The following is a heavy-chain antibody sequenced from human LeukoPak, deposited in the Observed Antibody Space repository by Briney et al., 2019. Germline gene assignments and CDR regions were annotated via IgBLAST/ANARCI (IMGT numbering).Heavy chain of an antibody. CDR3: AKDKGGRQKLYWYSDL. J-gene: IGHJ2*01. V-gene: IGHV3-43*02. D-gene: IGHD1-26*01. CDR1: GFTFDDYA. Sequence: GGSLRLSCAASGFTFDDYAMHWVRQAPGKGLEWVSLISGEGGTIYSADSVKGRFTISRDNSKNSLYLQMNSLRTEDTALYYCAKDKGGRQKLYWYSDLWGRGTLVTVSS. CDR2: ISGEGGTI.